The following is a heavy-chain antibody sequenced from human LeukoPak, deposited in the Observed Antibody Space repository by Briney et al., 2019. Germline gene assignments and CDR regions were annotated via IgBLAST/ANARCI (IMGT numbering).Heavy chain of an antibody. D-gene: IGHD3-10*01. J-gene: IGHJ4*02. CDR3: ARGPYYGSGYADY. Sequence: PGGSLRLSCAASGFTFGTYGMHWVRQAPGKGLEWVAVVSYDGSSKYYADSVDGRFTISRDNSENTLFLQMNSLRTEDTAVYSCARGPYYGSGYADYWGQGALVIVSS. CDR2: VSYDGSSK. V-gene: IGHV3-30*03. CDR1: GFTFGTYG.